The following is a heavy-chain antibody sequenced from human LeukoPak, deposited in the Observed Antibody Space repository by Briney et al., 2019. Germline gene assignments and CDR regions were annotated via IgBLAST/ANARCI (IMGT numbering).Heavy chain of an antibody. Sequence: PGGSLRLSCAASGFTFSSYEMNWVRQAPGKGLEWVSYISSSGSTIYYADSVKGRFTIPRDNAKNSLYLQMNSLRAEDTAVYYCARGKSVGPDYWGQGTLVTVSS. CDR2: ISSSGSTI. D-gene: IGHD2-15*01. V-gene: IGHV3-48*03. CDR1: GFTFSSYE. J-gene: IGHJ4*02. CDR3: ARGKSVGPDY.